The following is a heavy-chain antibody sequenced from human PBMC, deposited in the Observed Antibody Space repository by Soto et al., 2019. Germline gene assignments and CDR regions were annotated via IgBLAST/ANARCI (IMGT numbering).Heavy chain of an antibody. CDR1: GFTVDDYA. CDR2: ISWNSDST. D-gene: IGHD1-26*01. CDR3: AKDTYIIVGGTHIDF. V-gene: IGHV3-9*01. Sequence: EVHLVESGGGLVQPARSLRLSCAASGFTVDDYAMHWVRQAPGKGLEWVSGISWNSDSTGYADSVKGRFTISRDNAKNSLFLQMNSLRAEDTALYFCAKDTYIIVGGTHIDFWGRGTLVSVSS. J-gene: IGHJ4*02.